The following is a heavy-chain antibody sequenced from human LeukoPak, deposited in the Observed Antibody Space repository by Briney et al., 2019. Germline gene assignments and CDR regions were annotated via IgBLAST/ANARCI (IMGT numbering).Heavy chain of an antibody. V-gene: IGHV4-34*01. CDR3: ARGDYFDY. J-gene: IGHJ4*02. Sequence: SETLSLTCAVYGGSFSGYYWSWIRQPPGKGLEWIGEINHSGSTNYNPSLKSRVTISVDTSKNQFSLKLSSVAAADTAVYYCARGDYFDYWGQGTLVTVSS. CDR2: INHSGST. CDR1: GGSFSGYY.